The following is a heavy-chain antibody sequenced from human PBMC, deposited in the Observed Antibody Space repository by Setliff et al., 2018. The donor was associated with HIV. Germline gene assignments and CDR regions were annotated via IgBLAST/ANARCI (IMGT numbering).Heavy chain of an antibody. J-gene: IGHJ4*02. CDR2: MYHTGST. CDR3: VAWGTGNF. Sequence: NPSETLSLTCAVSGYSISSGCYWGWIRQPPGKGLEWIGSMYHTGSTYYSPSLNSRFTISRDNTQNSLYLQMNSLTAEDTAMYYCVAWGTGNFWGQGTLVTVSS. V-gene: IGHV4-38-2*01. CDR1: GYSISSGCY. D-gene: IGHD7-27*01.